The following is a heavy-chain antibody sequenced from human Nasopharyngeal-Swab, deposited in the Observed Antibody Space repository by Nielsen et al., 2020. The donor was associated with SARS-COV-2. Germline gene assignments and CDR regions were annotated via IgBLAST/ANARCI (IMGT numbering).Heavy chain of an antibody. V-gene: IGHV1-18*01. J-gene: IGHJ5*02. CDR1: GYTFTSYG. CDR2: ISAYNGNT. D-gene: IGHD5-18*01. Sequence: APVKVSCKASGYTFTSYGISWVRQAPGQGLEWMGWISAYNGNTNYAQKLQGRVTMTTDTSTSTAYMELRSLRSDDTAVYYCARNSPGYSYGYNWFDPWGQGTLVTFSS. CDR3: ARNSPGYSYGYNWFDP.